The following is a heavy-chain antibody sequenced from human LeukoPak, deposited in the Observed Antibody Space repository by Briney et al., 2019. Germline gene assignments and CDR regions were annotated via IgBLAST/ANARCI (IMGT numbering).Heavy chain of an antibody. J-gene: IGHJ5*02. V-gene: IGHV3-48*01. D-gene: IGHD3-10*01. CDR2: ISSSSSTI. CDR3: ARAPREVRGVYVAP. CDR1: GFTFSSYS. Sequence: GGSLRLSCAASGFTFSSYSMNWVRQAPGKGLEWVSYISSSSSTIYYADSVKGRFTISRDNAKNSLYLQMNSLRADHTAVYYCARAPREVRGVYVAPWGQGTLVTVSS.